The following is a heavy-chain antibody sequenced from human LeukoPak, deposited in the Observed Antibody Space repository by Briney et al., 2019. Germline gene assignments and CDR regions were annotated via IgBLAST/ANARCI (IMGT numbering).Heavy chain of an antibody. CDR2: IYYSGST. V-gene: IGHV4-39*01. D-gene: IGHD6-25*01. CDR1: GGSISSSSYY. CDR3: GRGDSSGGDLRVVFDY. Sequence: SETLSLTCTVSGGSISSSSYYWGWIRQPPGKGLEWIGSIYYSGSTYYNPSLKSRVTISVDTSKNQFSLKLSSVTAADTAVYYCGRGDSSGGDLRVVFDYGGQETRVTVSS. J-gene: IGHJ4*02.